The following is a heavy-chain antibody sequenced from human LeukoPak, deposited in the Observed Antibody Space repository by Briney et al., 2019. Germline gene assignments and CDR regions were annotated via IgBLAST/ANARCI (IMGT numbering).Heavy chain of an antibody. J-gene: IGHJ4*02. Sequence: TGGSLRLSCATSGCTFSNYWMSWVRRAPGKGLGWVANIKQDGSDKYYVDSVKGRFTISRDNAKNSLYLQMNTLRAEDTAVYYCARGEGLGTTNGGYYFAYWGQGSLVIVSS. V-gene: IGHV3-7*01. D-gene: IGHD1-26*01. CDR1: GCTFSNYW. CDR2: IKQDGSDK. CDR3: ARGEGLGTTNGGYYFAY.